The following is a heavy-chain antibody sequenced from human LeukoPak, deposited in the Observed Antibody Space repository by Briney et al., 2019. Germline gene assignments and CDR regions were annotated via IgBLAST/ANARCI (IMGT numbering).Heavy chain of an antibody. J-gene: IGHJ6*02. CDR1: GGSINTSSHY. Sequence: PSETLSLTCTVSGGSINTSSHYWGWIRQPPGKGLEWIGSIYYNGKTFYNPSLKSRVTISVDTSKNQFSLKLSSVTAADTAVYYCARAREPRPRYYYYGMDVWGQGTTVTVSS. D-gene: IGHD1-26*01. CDR3: ARAREPRPRYYYYGMDV. CDR2: IYYNGKT. V-gene: IGHV4-39*07.